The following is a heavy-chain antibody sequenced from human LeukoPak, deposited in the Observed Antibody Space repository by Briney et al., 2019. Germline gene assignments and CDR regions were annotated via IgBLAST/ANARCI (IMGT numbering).Heavy chain of an antibody. Sequence: ASVKVSCKASGYTFTGYYMHWVRQAPGQGLEWMGWINPNSGGTNYAQKFQGRVTMTGDTSISTAYMELSRLRSDDTAVYYCARSPAYGDYAYFDYWGQGTLVTVSS. CDR3: ARSPAYGDYAYFDY. CDR2: INPNSGGT. V-gene: IGHV1-2*02. CDR1: GYTFTGYY. D-gene: IGHD4-17*01. J-gene: IGHJ4*02.